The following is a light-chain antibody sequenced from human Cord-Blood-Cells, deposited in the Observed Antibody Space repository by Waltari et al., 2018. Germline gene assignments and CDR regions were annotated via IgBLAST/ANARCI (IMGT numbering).Light chain of an antibody. Sequence: DIVMTQSPDSLAVSLGERATINCKSSQSVLYSSNNKNYLAWYQQKPGQPPKLLIYWASTRESGVPDRFSGSGSWTDFTLTISSRQAADVAVYYCQQYYSTPYTFGQGTKLEIK. CDR2: WAS. CDR3: QQYYSTPYT. CDR1: QSVLYSSNNKNY. J-gene: IGKJ2*01. V-gene: IGKV4-1*01.